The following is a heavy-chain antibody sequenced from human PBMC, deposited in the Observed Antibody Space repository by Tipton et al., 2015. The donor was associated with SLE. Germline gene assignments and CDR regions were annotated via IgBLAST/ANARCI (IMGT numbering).Heavy chain of an antibody. V-gene: IGHV4-59*01. J-gene: IGHJ4*02. CDR1: GGSISSYY. Sequence: TLPLTCTVSGGSISSYYWSWIRQPPGKGLEWIGYIYYSGSTNYNPSLKSRVTISVDTSKNQFSLKLSSVTAADTAVYYCARDVPPSKSGSSAWTGVWGYFDYWGQGTLVTVSS. CDR2: IYYSGST. CDR3: ARDVPPSKSGSSAWTGVWGYFDY. D-gene: IGHD3-16*01.